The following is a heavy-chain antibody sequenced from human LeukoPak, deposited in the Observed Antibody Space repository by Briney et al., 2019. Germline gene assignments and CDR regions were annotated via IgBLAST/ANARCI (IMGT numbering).Heavy chain of an antibody. D-gene: IGHD6-19*01. CDR2: INPSGGST. J-gene: IGHJ6*02. CDR3: ARDVTPVDYYYYYGMDV. V-gene: IGHV1-46*01. Sequence: GASVKVSCKASGYTFTSYYMHWVRQAPGQGLEWMGIINPSGGSTSYAQKFQGRVTMTRDTSTSTVYMELSSLRSEDTAVYYCARDVTPVDYYYYYGMDVWGQGTTVTVSS. CDR1: GYTFTSYY.